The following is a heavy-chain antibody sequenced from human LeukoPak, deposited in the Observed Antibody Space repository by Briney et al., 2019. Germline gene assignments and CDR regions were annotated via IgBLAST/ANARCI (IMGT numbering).Heavy chain of an antibody. D-gene: IGHD3-9*01. J-gene: IGHJ3*02. V-gene: IGHV4-59*01. Sequence: SETLSLTCTVSGGSISSYYWSWIRQPPGKGLEWIGYIYYSGSTNYNPSLKSRVTISVDTSKNQFSLKLSSVTAADTAVYYCASHVGYFDWYDAFDIWGQGTMVTVSS. CDR3: ASHVGYFDWYDAFDI. CDR1: GGSISSYY. CDR2: IYYSGST.